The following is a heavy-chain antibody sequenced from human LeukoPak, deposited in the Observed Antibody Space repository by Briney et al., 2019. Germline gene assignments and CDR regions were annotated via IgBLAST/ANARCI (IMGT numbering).Heavy chain of an antibody. CDR2: ISSSGSTI. D-gene: IGHD3-10*01. Sequence: GGSLRLSCAASGFTFSDYYVSWIRQAPGKGLEWVSYISSSGSTIYYADSVKGRFTISRDNAKNSLYLQMNSLRAEDTAVYYCARTMGNYYYYYMDVWGKGTTVTVSS. J-gene: IGHJ6*03. V-gene: IGHV3-11*04. CDR3: ARTMGNYYYYYMDV. CDR1: GFTFSDYY.